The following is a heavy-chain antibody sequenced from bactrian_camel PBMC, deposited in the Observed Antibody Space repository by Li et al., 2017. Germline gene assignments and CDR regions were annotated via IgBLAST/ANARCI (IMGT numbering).Heavy chain of an antibody. CDR2: IYARNGRS. Sequence: HVQLVESGGGSVEAGGSLRLSCAASGLTTYSTYCIAWFRLSSGKEREEVAHIYARNGRSDVADSVKGRFNISQDVAKSTLYLQMDNLRPDDTGMYYCAAGNCYYRDTVTRLRPAHWGQGTQVTVS. V-gene: IGHV3S1*01. D-gene: IGHD4*01. J-gene: IGHJ4*01. CDR3: AAGNCYYRDTVTRLRPAH. CDR1: GLTTYSTYC.